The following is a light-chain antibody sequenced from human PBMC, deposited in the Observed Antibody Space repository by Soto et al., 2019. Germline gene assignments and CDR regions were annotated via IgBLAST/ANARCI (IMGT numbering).Light chain of an antibody. CDR1: QSVSSY. J-gene: IGKJ3*01. CDR3: QQRSNWLLFT. Sequence: EIVLTQSPATLSLSPGERATLSCRASQSVSSYLAWYQQKPGQAPRLLIYDASNRATGIPARFSGSGSGTDFPLTISSLEPEDFAVYYCQQRSNWLLFTFGPGTKVDIK. V-gene: IGKV3-11*01. CDR2: DAS.